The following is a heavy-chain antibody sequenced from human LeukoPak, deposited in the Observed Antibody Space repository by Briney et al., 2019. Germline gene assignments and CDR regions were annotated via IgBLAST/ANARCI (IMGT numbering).Heavy chain of an antibody. Sequence: SETPSLTCTVSGSSITSTYYWAWFRQPPGKGLEWIGSIYYSGSTYYNPSLKSRVTISVDTSKNQFSLKLSSVTAADTAVYYCARLTYGGYGDDYWGQGTLVTVSS. CDR3: ARLTYGGYGDDY. D-gene: IGHD5-12*01. CDR2: IYYSGST. CDR1: GSSITSTYY. J-gene: IGHJ4*02. V-gene: IGHV4-38-2*02.